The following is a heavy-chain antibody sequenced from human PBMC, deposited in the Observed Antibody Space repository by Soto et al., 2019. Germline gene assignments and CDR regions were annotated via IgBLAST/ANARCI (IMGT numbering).Heavy chain of an antibody. V-gene: IGHV3-48*01. J-gene: IGHJ3*01. CDR1: GFTFRNYG. CDR2: IGIGSSTK. Sequence: PGGSLRLSCAASGFTFRNYGMNWVRQAPGKGLEWVSYIGIGSSTKYYADYVKGRFTISRDNAKNTLYLKMNSLRAEDTVVYYCARDQLYYNDISGRPLNAFDVWGQGT. D-gene: IGHD3-22*01. CDR3: ARDQLYYNDISGRPLNAFDV.